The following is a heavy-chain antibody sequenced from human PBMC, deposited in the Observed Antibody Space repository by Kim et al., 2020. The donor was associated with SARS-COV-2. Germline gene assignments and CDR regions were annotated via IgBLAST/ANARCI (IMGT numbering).Heavy chain of an antibody. Sequence: SETLSLTCTVSGGSVSSGSYYWSWIRQPPGKGLEWIGYIYYSGSTNYNPSLKSRVTISVDTSKNQFSLKLSSVTAADTAVYYCARVKSGLEWLLYPADYYYGMDVWGQGTTVTVSS. CDR2: IYYSGST. J-gene: IGHJ6*02. V-gene: IGHV4-61*01. D-gene: IGHD3-3*01. CDR3: ARVKSGLEWLLYPADYYYGMDV. CDR1: GGSVSSGSYY.